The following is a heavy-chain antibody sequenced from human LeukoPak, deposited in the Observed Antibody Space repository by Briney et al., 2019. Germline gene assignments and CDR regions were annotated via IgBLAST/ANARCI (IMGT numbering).Heavy chain of an antibody. CDR1: GASISSGGYY. D-gene: IGHD2-15*01. J-gene: IGHJ4*02. CDR2: IYYTGST. V-gene: IGHV4-31*03. Sequence: PSETLSLTCTVSGASISSGGYYCSWIRQHPGKGLEWIGYIYYTGSTYYNPSLRSRIFISVDTARNQFSLQLRSVTAADTAVYYCASHCSGGTCYRYFFDYWGQGTQVTVSS. CDR3: ASHCSGGTCYRYFFDY.